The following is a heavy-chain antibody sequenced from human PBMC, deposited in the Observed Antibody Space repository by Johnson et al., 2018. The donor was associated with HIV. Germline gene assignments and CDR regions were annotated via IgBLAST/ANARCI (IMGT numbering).Heavy chain of an antibody. CDR3: ARPSVTTRDAFDI. V-gene: IGHV3-48*04. CDR1: GFTFSRYW. CDR2: ISSSGGTI. D-gene: IGHD4-17*01. Sequence: MLLVESGGGLVQPGGSLRLSCAASGFTFSRYWMSWVRQDPGKGLEWVSDISSSGGTIAYADSVKGRFTISRDNAKNSLYLQMNSLRAEDTALYYCARPSVTTRDAFDIWGQGTMVTVSS. J-gene: IGHJ3*02.